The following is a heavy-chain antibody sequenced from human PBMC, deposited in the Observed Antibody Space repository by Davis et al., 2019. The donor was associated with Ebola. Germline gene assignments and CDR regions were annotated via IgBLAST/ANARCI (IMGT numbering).Heavy chain of an antibody. J-gene: IGHJ4*02. CDR2: ISSSSSTI. CDR1: GFTFSSYS. CDR3: ARERGYSSGYYRSFDY. Sequence: PGGSLRLSCAASGFTFSSYSMNWVRQAPGKGLEWVSYISSSSSTIYYADSVKGRFTISRDNAKNSLYLQMNSLRDEDTAVYYCARERGYSSGYYRSFDYWGQGTLVTVSS. V-gene: IGHV3-48*02. D-gene: IGHD3-22*01.